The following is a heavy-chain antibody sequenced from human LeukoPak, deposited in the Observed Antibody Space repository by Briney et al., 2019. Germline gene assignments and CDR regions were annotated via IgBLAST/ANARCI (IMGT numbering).Heavy chain of an antibody. V-gene: IGHV4-39*01. D-gene: IGHD3-3*01. J-gene: IGHJ6*03. CDR2: IYYSGST. CDR1: GGSISSSSYY. CDR3: ASTTFGVVMGYYYYYMDV. Sequence: NPSETLSLTCTVSGGSISSSSYYWGWIRHPPGKGLEWTGSIYYSGSTHYNPSLKSRVTISVDTSKNQFSLKLSSVTAADTAVYYCASTTFGVVMGYYYYYMDVWGKGTTVTVSS.